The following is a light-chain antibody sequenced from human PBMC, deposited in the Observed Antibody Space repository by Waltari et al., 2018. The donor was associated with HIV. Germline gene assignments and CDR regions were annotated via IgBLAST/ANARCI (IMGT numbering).Light chain of an antibody. CDR2: GAS. CDR3: QQYYDWPLT. Sequence: EIVMTQSPVTLSVSPGERATLSCRASQSVYSNLAWYQQKPGQAPRLVIYGASTRATGIPARFSGSGSGTEFTLTISSLQSEDFALYYCQQYYDWPLTFGGGTKVGIK. J-gene: IGKJ4*01. V-gene: IGKV3-15*01. CDR1: QSVYSN.